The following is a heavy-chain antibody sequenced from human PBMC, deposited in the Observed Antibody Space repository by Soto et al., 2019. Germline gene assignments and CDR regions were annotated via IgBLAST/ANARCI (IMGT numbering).Heavy chain of an antibody. CDR2: ISGSDGRT. D-gene: IGHD4-17*01. V-gene: IGHV3-23*01. Sequence: EVQLLESGGDLVQPGGSLRLSCAASGLTFSSYTMSWVRQAPGKGLEWVSTISGSDGRTYYADSVKGRLTISGDNSKNTLYLQLNSLRAEDTAVYYCAKAIYTDYGGAFDYWGQGTLVTVSS. CDR1: GLTFSSYT. CDR3: AKAIYTDYGGAFDY. J-gene: IGHJ4*02.